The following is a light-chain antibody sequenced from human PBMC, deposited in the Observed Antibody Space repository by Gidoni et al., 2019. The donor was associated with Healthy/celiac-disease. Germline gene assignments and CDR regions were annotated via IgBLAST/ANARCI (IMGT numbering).Light chain of an antibody. CDR3: QQRSNWPT. Sequence: EIVLTQSPATLSLSPGETATLSCRASQSVSSYLAWYQQKPGQAPRLLIYDASNRATGIPARFIGSGSGTDFTLTISSLEPEDFAVYYCQQRSNWPTFGQGTKVEIK. CDR1: QSVSSY. V-gene: IGKV3-11*01. CDR2: DAS. J-gene: IGKJ1*01.